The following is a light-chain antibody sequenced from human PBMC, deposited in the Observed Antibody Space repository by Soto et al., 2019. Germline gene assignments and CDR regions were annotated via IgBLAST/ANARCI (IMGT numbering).Light chain of an antibody. J-gene: IGKJ5*01. CDR1: KNINSIY. V-gene: IGKV3-15*01. Sequence: EVVMTQSPALLSMSPAEGATLSLSSSKNINSIYLAWYQQHPGQPPRLLIYDISTRATGIPARFSGSGSGTDFSLTISSLQSEDFAVYYCQQDSRWPLTFGQGTRLEIK. CDR3: QQDSRWPLT. CDR2: DIS.